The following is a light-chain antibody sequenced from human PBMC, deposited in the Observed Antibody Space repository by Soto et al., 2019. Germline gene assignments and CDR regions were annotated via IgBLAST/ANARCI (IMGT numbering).Light chain of an antibody. V-gene: IGKV4-1*01. CDR3: QQDYSVQYS. J-gene: IGKJ2*01. CDR1: QSVFYNSNNKNY. Sequence: DFVMTQSPDSLAVSLGERATVNCKSSQSVFYNSNNKNYLAWYQQKPGQPPKLLIHSASIRESGVPDRFSGGGSVSDSTSAISSLQAEDVAIDYCQQDYSVQYSSGRGTQVEIK. CDR2: SAS.